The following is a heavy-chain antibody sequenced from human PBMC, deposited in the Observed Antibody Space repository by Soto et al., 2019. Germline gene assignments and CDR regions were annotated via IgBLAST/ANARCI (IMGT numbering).Heavy chain of an antibody. CDR3: ASGIAAADYFDY. J-gene: IGHJ4*02. D-gene: IGHD6-13*01. CDR2: IIPIFGTA. Sequence: SVKVSCKASGGTFNNHAFNWVRQAPGQGLEWMGGIIPIFGTANYAQKFQGRVAITADESTRTVYLELSSLRAEDTAVYYCASGIAAADYFDYWGQGTLVTVSS. V-gene: IGHV1-69*13. CDR1: GGTFNNHA.